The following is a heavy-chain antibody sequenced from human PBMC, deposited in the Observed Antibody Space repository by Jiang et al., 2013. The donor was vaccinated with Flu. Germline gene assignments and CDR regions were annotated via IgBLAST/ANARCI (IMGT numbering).Heavy chain of an antibody. Sequence: LLKPSETLSLTCTISGGSIRSSLYYWGWIRQSPGKGLEWIGSMSFSGTTSYNPSLKSRVTISLDPSNNQFSLSLKSMSAADTAVYYCTGGIAVAVPDHWGQGALVTVSS. D-gene: IGHD6-19*01. V-gene: IGHV4-39*07. J-gene: IGHJ4*02. CDR3: TGGIAVAVPDH. CDR1: GGSIRSSLYY. CDR2: MSFSGTT.